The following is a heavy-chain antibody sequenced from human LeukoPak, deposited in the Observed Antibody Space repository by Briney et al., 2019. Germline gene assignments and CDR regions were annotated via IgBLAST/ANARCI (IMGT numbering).Heavy chain of an antibody. CDR2: ISVYNGNT. V-gene: IGHV1-18*01. CDR3: ARDLKGAITRTGLSAGMDV. CDR1: GYTFTTYA. Sequence: ASVKVSCKASGYTFTTYAISWVRQAPGQGLEWMGWISVYNGNTNYAQKFQGKVSMTTDTSTSTAYMELRSLSSDDTAVYYCARDLKGAITRTGLSAGMDVWGQGTTVTVSS. D-gene: IGHD1-14*01. J-gene: IGHJ6*02.